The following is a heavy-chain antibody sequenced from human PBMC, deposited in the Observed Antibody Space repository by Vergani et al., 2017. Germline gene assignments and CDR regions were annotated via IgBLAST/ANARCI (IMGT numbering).Heavy chain of an antibody. J-gene: IGHJ6*03. CDR3: ARGRRYSSSSPIYYYYMDV. D-gene: IGHD6-6*01. Sequence: QVQLQQWGAGLLKPSETLSLTCAVYGGSFSGYYWSWIRQPPGKGLEWIGEINHSGSTNYNPSLKSRVTISVDTSKNQFSLKPSSVTAADTAVYYCARGRRYSSSSPIYYYYMDVWGKGTTVTVSS. CDR1: GGSFSGYY. V-gene: IGHV4-34*01. CDR2: INHSGST.